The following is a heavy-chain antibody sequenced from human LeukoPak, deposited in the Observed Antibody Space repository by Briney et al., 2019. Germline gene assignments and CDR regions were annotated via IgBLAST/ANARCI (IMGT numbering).Heavy chain of an antibody. J-gene: IGHJ4*02. CDR1: GFTFSSYA. CDR2: ISYDGSNK. Sequence: GRSLRLSCAASGFTFSSYAMHWVRQAPGKGLEWVAVISYDGSNKYYADSVKGRFTISRDNSKNTLYLQMNSLRAEDTAVYYCARDTMVIYDSSGYSFDYWGQGTLVTVSS. V-gene: IGHV3-30-3*01. CDR3: ARDTMVIYDSSGYSFDY. D-gene: IGHD3-22*01.